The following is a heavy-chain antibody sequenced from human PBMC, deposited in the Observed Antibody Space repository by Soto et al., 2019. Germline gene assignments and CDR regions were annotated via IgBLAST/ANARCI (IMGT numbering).Heavy chain of an antibody. CDR3: ARGFGLRSPVEP. V-gene: IGHV4-31*03. CDR2: IYYSGST. Sequence: SETLSLTCTVSGGSISSGGYYWSCIRQHPGKGLEWIGYIYYSGSTYYNPSLKSRVTISVDTSKNQFSLKLSSVTAADTAVYYCARGFGLRSPVEPWGQGTLVTVSS. D-gene: IGHD3-3*01. CDR1: GGSISSGGYY. J-gene: IGHJ5*02.